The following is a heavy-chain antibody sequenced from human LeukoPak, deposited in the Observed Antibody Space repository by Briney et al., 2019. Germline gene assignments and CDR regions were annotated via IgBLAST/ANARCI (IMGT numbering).Heavy chain of an antibody. CDR2: ISYDGSNK. Sequence: PGGSLRLSCAASGFTFSSYGMHWVRQAPGKGLEWVAVISYDGSNKYYADSVKGRFTISRDNSKNTLYLQMNSLRAEDTAVYYCAKAILVEMATIPLDAFDIWGQGTMVTVST. J-gene: IGHJ3*02. CDR1: GFTFSSYG. CDR3: AKAILVEMATIPLDAFDI. V-gene: IGHV3-30*18. D-gene: IGHD5-24*01.